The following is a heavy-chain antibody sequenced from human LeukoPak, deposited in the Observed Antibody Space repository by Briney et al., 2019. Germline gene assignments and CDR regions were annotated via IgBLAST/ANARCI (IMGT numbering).Heavy chain of an antibody. V-gene: IGHV1-69*13. CDR3: ARGGSSGYYYGSEYFQH. D-gene: IGHD3-22*01. CDR2: IIPIFGTA. J-gene: IGHJ1*01. Sequence: ASVKVSCKASGGTFSSYAISWVRQAPGQGLEWMGGIIPIFGTANYAQKFQGRVTITADESTSTAYMELSSLRSEDTAVYYCARGGSSGYYYGSEYFQHWGQGTLVTVSS. CDR1: GGTFSSYA.